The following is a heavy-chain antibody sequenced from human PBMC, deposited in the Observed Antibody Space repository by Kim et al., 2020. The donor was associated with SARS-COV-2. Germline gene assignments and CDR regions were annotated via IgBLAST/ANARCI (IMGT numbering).Heavy chain of an antibody. CDR3: ARVDWYSSSWFDY. J-gene: IGHJ4*02. CDR1: GYTFTGYY. Sequence: ASVKVSCKASGYTFTGYYMHWVRQAPGQGLEWMGRINPNSGGTNYAQKFQGRVTMTRDMSISTAYMELSRLRSDDTAVYYCARVDWYSSSWFDYWGQGTLVTVSS. V-gene: IGHV1-2*06. CDR2: INPNSGGT. D-gene: IGHD6-13*01.